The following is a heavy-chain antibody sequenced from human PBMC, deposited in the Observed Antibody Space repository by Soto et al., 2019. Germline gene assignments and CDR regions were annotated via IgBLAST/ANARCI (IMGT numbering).Heavy chain of an antibody. J-gene: IGHJ4*02. CDR1: GFSVSAYT. Sequence: QVQLVESGGGVVQPGRSLRLSCAASGFSVSAYTVHWVRQAPGKGLEWVAVISSDGNHKYYTDSVKGRFAISRDTSTNTVFLQMNSLGPEDTAVYYGARWEHRLFEYWGQGTLVTVSS. V-gene: IGHV3-30*09. D-gene: IGHD1-1*01. CDR2: ISSDGNHK. CDR3: ARWEHRLFEY.